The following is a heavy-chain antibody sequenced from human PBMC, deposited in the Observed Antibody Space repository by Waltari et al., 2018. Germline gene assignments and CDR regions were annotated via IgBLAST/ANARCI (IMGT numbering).Heavy chain of an antibody. CDR2: IYYSGST. J-gene: IGHJ6*03. CDR3: ARVYDILTGYTASYMDV. CDR1: GGSISSSSYY. D-gene: IGHD3-9*01. Sequence: QLQLQESGPGLVKPSETLSLTCTVSGGSISSSSYYWGWIRQPPGKGLEWIGSIYYSGSTYYNPSLKSRVTISVDTSKTQFSRKLSSVTAADTAVYYCARVYDILTGYTASYMDVWGKGTTVTISS. V-gene: IGHV4-39*07.